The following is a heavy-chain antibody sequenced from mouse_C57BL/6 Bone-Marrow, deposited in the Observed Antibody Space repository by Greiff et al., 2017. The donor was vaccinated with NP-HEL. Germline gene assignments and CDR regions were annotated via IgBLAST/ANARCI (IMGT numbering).Heavy chain of an antibody. CDR3: TPLLCPYWYFGV. V-gene: IGHV1-5*01. Sequence: EVQLQQSGTVLARPGASVKMSCKTSGYTFTSYWMHWVKQRPGQGLEWIGAIYPGNSDTSYNQKFKGKAKLTAVTSASTAYMGLSSLTNEDSAVYDCTPLLCPYWYFGVWGTGTTVTVSA. J-gene: IGHJ1*03. D-gene: IGHD1-1*02. CDR2: IYPGNSDT. CDR1: GYTFTSYW.